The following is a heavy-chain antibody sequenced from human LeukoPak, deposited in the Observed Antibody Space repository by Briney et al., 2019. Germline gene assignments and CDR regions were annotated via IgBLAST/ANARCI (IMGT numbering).Heavy chain of an antibody. Sequence: PGGSLRLSCAASGFTFSSYWMSWVRQAPGKGLEWVANIKQDGSEKYYVDSVKGQFTISRDNAKNSLYLQMNSLRAEDTAVYYCASSRMYNWFDPWGQGTLVTVSS. CDR3: ASSRMYNWFDP. CDR2: IKQDGSEK. CDR1: GFTFSSYW. V-gene: IGHV3-7*01. J-gene: IGHJ5*02.